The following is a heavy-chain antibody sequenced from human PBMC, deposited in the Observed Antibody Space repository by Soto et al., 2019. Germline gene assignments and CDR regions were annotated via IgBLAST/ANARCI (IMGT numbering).Heavy chain of an antibody. CDR3: VRGGRHSLDY. J-gene: IGHJ4*02. CDR2: IKEDGSEK. Sequence: EVQLVESGGGLVQPGGSLRLSCAASGFIFSNFWMSWVRQAPGKGLEWVANIKEDGSEKYHVDSVKGRFTISRDNVKKLMYLQMNSLRAEETAVYKFVRGGRHSLDYCGQGTLVTLSS. CDR1: GFIFSNFW. V-gene: IGHV3-7*05. D-gene: IGHD1-26*01.